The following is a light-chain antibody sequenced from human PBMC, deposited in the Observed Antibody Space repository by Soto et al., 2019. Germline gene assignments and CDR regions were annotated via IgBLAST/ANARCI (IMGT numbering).Light chain of an antibody. CDR2: DAS. CDR1: QSVRSC. J-gene: IGKJ2*01. Sequence: LVLTQSPATLSLSPGESATLSCRASQSVRSCLAWYQQKPGQAPRLLIYDASHRATGIPARFSGSGSGTDFTLTISSLEPEDFAVYYCQQRSNWMFTFGQGTKLEIK. CDR3: QQRSNWMFT. V-gene: IGKV3-11*01.